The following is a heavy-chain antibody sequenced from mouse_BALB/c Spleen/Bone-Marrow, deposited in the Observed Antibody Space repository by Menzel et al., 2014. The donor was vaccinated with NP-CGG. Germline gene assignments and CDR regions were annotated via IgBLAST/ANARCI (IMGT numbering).Heavy chain of an antibody. J-gene: IGHJ1*01. CDR3: ARGGNWDDFDV. CDR2: ISSGSTST. D-gene: IGHD4-1*01. V-gene: IGHV5-17*02. Sequence: EVMLVESGGGLVQPGGSRKLSCAASGFTFSSFGMHWVRQAPERGLEWVAYISSGSTSTFYSDTVRGRFTISRDNPKNTLFLQMTSLTSEDAAMYYCARGGNWDDFDVWGAGTTVTVSS. CDR1: GFTFSSFG.